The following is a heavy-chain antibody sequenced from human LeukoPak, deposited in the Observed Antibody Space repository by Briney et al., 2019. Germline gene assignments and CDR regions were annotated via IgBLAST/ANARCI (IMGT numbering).Heavy chain of an antibody. Sequence: PSETLSLTCAVYGGSFSGYYWSWIRQPPGKGLEWIGEINHSGSTNYNPSLKSRVTLSVDTSKNQFSLKLSSVTPADTAVYYCARGSTYWYFDLWGRGTLVTVSS. CDR1: GGSFSGYY. CDR3: ARGSTYWYFDL. J-gene: IGHJ2*01. CDR2: INHSGST. V-gene: IGHV4-34*01.